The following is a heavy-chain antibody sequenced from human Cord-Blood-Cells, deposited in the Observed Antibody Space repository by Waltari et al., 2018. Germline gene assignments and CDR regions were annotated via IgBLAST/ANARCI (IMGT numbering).Heavy chain of an antibody. CDR1: GFTFSNAW. CDR2: SKSKTDGGTT. D-gene: IGHD5-12*01. Sequence: EVQLVESGGGLVKPGGSLRLSCAASGFTFSNAWMSWVRQAPGKGLEWVGRSKSKTDGGTTDYAAPVKGRFTISRDDSKNTLYLQMNSLKTEDTAVYYCTTRSGYDYNYWGQGTLVTVSS. V-gene: IGHV3-15*01. CDR3: TTRSGYDYNY. J-gene: IGHJ4*02.